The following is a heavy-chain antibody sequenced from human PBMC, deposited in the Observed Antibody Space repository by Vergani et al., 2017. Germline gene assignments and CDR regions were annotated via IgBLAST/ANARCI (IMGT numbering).Heavy chain of an antibody. CDR2: IDHTGRP. CDR3: ARVNTETNGHLYYYYYMDV. CDR1: GGSFTSYH. D-gene: IGHD4-11*01. Sequence: QVQLQQWGGGLLKPSETLSLTCVVNGGSFTSYHWTWIRQPPGEGREWVGEIDHTGRPDYNPSLKSRLTMSVDKYRNQFSLTLNSVTATDTAIYFCARVNTETNGHLYYYYYMDVWGQGTAVTVS. J-gene: IGHJ6*03. V-gene: IGHV4-34*01.